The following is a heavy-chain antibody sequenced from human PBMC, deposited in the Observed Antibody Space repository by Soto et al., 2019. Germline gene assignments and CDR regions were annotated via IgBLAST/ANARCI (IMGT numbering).Heavy chain of an antibody. CDR2: IYCSGST. D-gene: IGHD6-6*01. Sequence: SETLSLTCIVSGGSISSSSYYWGWIRQPPGKGLEWIGSIYCSGSTYYNPSLKSRVTISVDTSKNQFSLKLSSVTAADTAVFYCVRHRARNWFDPWGQGTLVTVSS. CDR1: GGSISSSSYY. J-gene: IGHJ5*02. V-gene: IGHV4-39*01. CDR3: VRHRARNWFDP.